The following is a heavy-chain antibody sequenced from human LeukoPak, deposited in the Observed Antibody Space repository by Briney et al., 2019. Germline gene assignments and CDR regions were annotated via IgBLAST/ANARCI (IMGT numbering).Heavy chain of an antibody. D-gene: IGHD2-15*01. J-gene: IGHJ4*02. CDR2: IYYSGST. CDR3: ARRPRGYCSGGSCPYYFDY. Sequence: SSETLSLTCTVSGGSISSGSYYWGWIRQPPGKGLEWIGSIYYSGSTYYNPSLKSRVTISVDTSKNQFSLKLSSVTAADTAVYYCARRPRGYCSGGSCPYYFDYWGQGTLVTVSS. V-gene: IGHV4-39*07. CDR1: GGSISSGSYY.